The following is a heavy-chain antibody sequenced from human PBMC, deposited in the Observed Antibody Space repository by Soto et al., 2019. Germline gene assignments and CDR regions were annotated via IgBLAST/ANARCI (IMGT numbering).Heavy chain of an antibody. J-gene: IGHJ4*02. D-gene: IGHD6-13*01. V-gene: IGHV3-23*01. Sequence: GGSLRLSCAASGFSFNTYAMTWVRQAPGKGLEWVSAISGTGGSTYYADSVKGRFTISRDNSKNTLYLQMNSLRAEDAAVYYCAKGLIEAAGIFDYWGQGTLVTVSS. CDR3: AKGLIEAAGIFDY. CDR1: GFSFNTYA. CDR2: ISGTGGST.